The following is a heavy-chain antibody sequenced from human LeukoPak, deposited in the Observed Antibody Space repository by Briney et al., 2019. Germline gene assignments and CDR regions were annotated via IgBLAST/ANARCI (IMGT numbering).Heavy chain of an antibody. V-gene: IGHV4-59*08. J-gene: IGHJ5*02. CDR3: ASQAVAGTWNWFDP. D-gene: IGHD6-19*01. Sequence: SETLSLTCTVSGGSISSYYWSWTRQPPGKGLEWIGYIFYSGGTNYNPSLKSRVTISVDTSKNQFSLKLSSVTAADTAVYYCASQAVAGTWNWFDPWGQGTLVTVSS. CDR2: IFYSGGT. CDR1: GGSISSYY.